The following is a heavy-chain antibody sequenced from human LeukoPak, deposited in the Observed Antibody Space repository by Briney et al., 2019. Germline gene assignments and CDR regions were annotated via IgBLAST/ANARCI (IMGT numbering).Heavy chain of an antibody. CDR1: GYTFTGYY. Sequence: ASVKVSCKASGYTFTGYYMHWVRQAPGQGLEWMGWINPNSGGTNYAQRFQGRVTMTRDTSISTAYMELSRLRSDDTAVYYCARSTTWTLYYFDYWGQGTLVTVSS. V-gene: IGHV1-2*02. CDR2: INPNSGGT. J-gene: IGHJ4*02. CDR3: ARSTTWTLYYFDY. D-gene: IGHD1-14*01.